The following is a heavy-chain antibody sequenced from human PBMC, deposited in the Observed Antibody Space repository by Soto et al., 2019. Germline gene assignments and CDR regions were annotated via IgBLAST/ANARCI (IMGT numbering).Heavy chain of an antibody. Sequence: SETLSLTCTVSGGSISSSSYYWGWIRQPPGKGLDWIRSIYYSGSTYYNPSLKSRVTISVDTSKYTFTLKVSPVTAADRAVYYCAREWAHRAVACISSDEAFDIWGQGTMVTVSS. CDR1: GGSISSSSYY. V-gene: IGHV4-39*06. D-gene: IGHD6-19*01. CDR2: IYYSGST. J-gene: IGHJ3*02. CDR3: AREWAHRAVACISSDEAFDI.